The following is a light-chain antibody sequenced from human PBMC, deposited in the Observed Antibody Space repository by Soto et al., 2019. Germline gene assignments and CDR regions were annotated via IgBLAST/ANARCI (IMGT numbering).Light chain of an antibody. J-gene: IGKJ2*01. Sequence: EIVLTQSPGTLSLSPGERATLSCRASQTVSSSYLTWYQQKPGQAPRLLICGASSRATGIPDRFSGSGSETDFTLTISRLEPEDVAVYYCQQYGSSSYTFGQGTKLEIK. CDR2: GAS. CDR3: QQYGSSSYT. CDR1: QTVSSSY. V-gene: IGKV3-20*01.